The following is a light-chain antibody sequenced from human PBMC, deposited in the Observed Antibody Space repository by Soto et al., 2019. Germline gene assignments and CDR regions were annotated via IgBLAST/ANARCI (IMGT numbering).Light chain of an antibody. Sequence: QSALTQPASVSGSPGQSITISCTGTSSDVGAYNYVSWYQQHPGKVPKLIIYEVGNRPSGVSNRFSGSKSGNTASLTISGLQAEDEADYYCTSFTTTFIYIFGTGTKVTVL. CDR2: EVG. V-gene: IGLV2-14*01. CDR3: TSFTTTFIYI. CDR1: SSDVGAYNY. J-gene: IGLJ1*01.